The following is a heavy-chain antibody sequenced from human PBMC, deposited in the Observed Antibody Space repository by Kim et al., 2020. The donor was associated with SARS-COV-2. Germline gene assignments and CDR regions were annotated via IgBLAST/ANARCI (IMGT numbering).Heavy chain of an antibody. CDR2: T. J-gene: IGHJ4*02. CDR3: ARVDGYEAVDY. Sequence: TNYNPALKSRVTISVDTSKNQFSLKLSSVTAADTAVYYCARVDGYEAVDYWGQGTLVTVSS. D-gene: IGHD5-12*01. V-gene: IGHV4-59*01.